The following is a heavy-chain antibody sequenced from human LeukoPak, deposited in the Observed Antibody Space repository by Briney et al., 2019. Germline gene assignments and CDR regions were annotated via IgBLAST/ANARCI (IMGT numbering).Heavy chain of an antibody. CDR1: GFTFSSFG. D-gene: IGHD2-21*02. CDR2: IRYDGSNK. Sequence: GGSLRLSCAASGFTFSSFGMHWIRQAPGKGLEWVAFIRYDGSNKYYADSVKGRFTISRDNSKNTLYLQMNTLRADDTAVYYCAKGVKYIVMVTAQHYFDYWGQGTLVTVSS. J-gene: IGHJ4*02. CDR3: AKGVKYIVMVTAQHYFDY. V-gene: IGHV3-30*02.